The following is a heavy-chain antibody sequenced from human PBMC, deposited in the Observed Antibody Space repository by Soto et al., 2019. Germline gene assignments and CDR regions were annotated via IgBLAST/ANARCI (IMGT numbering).Heavy chain of an antibody. CDR1: GGSISSDDYY. Sequence: SETQSLTCTVSGGSISSDDYYWSWIHQPPGKGLEWIGELNHSGSTNYNPSLKRRVTISVDTSKNQFSLKLSSVTAADTAVYFCARVGALGSSSCFDYWGQGTLVT. CDR3: ARVGALGSSSCFDY. J-gene: IGHJ4*02. V-gene: IGHV4-34*01. CDR2: LNHSGST. D-gene: IGHD6-13*01.